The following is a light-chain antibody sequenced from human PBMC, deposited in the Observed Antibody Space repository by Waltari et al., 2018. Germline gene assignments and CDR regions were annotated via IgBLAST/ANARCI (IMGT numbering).Light chain of an antibody. Sequence: QSVLTPPPSASGTPGQRVILSCSGSSSNIASNCVTWYQQVPGTAPKLLIHSNNQRPSGVPDRFSGSKSGTSASLAVSGLQSEDEADYYCASWDDSLKGVIFGGGTKLTIL. CDR3: ASWDDSLKGVI. V-gene: IGLV1-44*01. CDR2: SNN. J-gene: IGLJ2*01. CDR1: SSNIASNC.